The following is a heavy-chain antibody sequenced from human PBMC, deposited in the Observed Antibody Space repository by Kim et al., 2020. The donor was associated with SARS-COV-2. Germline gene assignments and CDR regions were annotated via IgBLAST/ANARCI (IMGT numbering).Heavy chain of an antibody. J-gene: IGHJ4*01. V-gene: IGHV3-23*01. D-gene: IGHD3-22*01. Sequence: GGSLRLSCAASGFTFNIYAMSWVRQAPGKGLEWVSTVRAIDDGPYYADSVRGRFTVSRDNSKNSVFLQMNSLRSEDTAVYYCAKGGYDARRYSAPFDSWG. CDR1: GFTFNIYA. CDR2: VRAIDDGP. CDR3: AKGGYDARRYSAPFDS.